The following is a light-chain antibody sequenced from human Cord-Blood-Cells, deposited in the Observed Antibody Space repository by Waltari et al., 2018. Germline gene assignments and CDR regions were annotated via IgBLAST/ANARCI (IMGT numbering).Light chain of an antibody. CDR3: QSYNSSLSGWV. J-gene: IGLJ3*02. Sequence: QSVLTQPPSVSGAPGQRVTISCTGSSSTIGAGYDVHWYQQLPGTAPKLLIYVNSKRPSGVPDRFAGSKSGNSASLAITGLQAEDEADYYCQSYNSSLSGWVFGGGTKLTVL. CDR2: VNS. CDR1: SSTIGAGYD. V-gene: IGLV1-40*01.